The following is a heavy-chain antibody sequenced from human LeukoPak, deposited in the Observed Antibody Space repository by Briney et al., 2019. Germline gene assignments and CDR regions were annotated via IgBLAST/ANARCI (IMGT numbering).Heavy chain of an antibody. Sequence: GPLRLSCAVSGFPFSIYEMNWVRQAPGKGLEWVSNIHSSGTIKYYADSVKGRFSISRDNAKSSLYLQMNSLRVEDTAVYYCALLAVASDFDYWGQGALVTVSS. CDR3: ALLAVASDFDY. CDR1: GFPFSIYE. J-gene: IGHJ4*02. CDR2: IHSSGTIK. V-gene: IGHV3-48*03. D-gene: IGHD6-19*01.